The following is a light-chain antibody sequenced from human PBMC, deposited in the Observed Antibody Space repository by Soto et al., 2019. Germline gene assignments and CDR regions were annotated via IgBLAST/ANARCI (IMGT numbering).Light chain of an antibody. Sequence: DIQLTQSPSFLSASVGDRVTITCRASQGISSYLAWYQQKPGKAPKLLISTASTLQSGVPSRFSGSGSGTEFTLTISSLQPDDFATYHCQQYESFFPLTFGGGTKVDIK. CDR3: QQYESFFPLT. CDR1: QGISSY. CDR2: TAS. J-gene: IGKJ4*01. V-gene: IGKV1-9*01.